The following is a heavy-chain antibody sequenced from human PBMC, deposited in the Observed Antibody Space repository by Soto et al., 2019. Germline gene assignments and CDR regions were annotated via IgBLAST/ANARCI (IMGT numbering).Heavy chain of an antibody. D-gene: IGHD2-2*01. CDR3: ASPSKEYCSSTSCYARDY. CDR1: GGTFSSYA. CDR2: IIPIFGTA. Sequence: SVKVSCKASGGTFSSYAISWVRQAPGQGLEWMGGIIPIFGTANYAQKFQGRVTITADESASTAYMELSSLRSEDTAVYYCASPSKEYCSSTSCYARDYWGQGTLVTVSS. V-gene: IGHV1-69*13. J-gene: IGHJ4*02.